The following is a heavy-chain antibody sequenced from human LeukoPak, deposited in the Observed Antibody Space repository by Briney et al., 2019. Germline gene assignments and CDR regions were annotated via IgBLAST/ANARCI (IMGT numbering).Heavy chain of an antibody. V-gene: IGHV3-30-3*01. CDR1: GFTFSSYW. CDR3: ARDDRSSSWTYYFDY. D-gene: IGHD6-13*01. CDR2: ISYDGSNK. Sequence: PGGSLRLSCAASGFTFSSYWMSWVRQAPGKGLEWVAVISYDGSNKYYADSVKGRFTISRDNSKNTLYLQMNSLRAEDTAVYYCARDDRSSSWTYYFDYWGQGTLVTVSS. J-gene: IGHJ4*02.